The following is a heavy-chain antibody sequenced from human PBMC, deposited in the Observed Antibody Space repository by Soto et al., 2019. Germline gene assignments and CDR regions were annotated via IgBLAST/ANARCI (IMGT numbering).Heavy chain of an antibody. CDR2: IIPIFDTA. D-gene: IGHD1-1*01. CDR1: GGTFSDFT. J-gene: IGHJ6*02. CDR3: ARNGTQTGYSYGMDV. Sequence: SVKVSCKASGGTFSDFTINWVRQAPGQRLEWMGGIIPIFDTANYAEKFQGRVTITADESTSTSFMEVSSLRSEDTAVYHCARNGTQTGYSYGMDVWGQGTMVTVSS. V-gene: IGHV1-69*13.